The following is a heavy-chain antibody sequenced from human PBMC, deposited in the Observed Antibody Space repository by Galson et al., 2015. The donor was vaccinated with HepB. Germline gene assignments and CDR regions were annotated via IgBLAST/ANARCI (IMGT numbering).Heavy chain of an antibody. CDR3: ARDCPMKYFSYTSDY. CDR1: GYTFTSFG. J-gene: IGHJ4*02. V-gene: IGHV1-18*01. Sequence: SVKVSCKASGYTFTSFGVAWVRQAPGQRLEWMGWISAYNGDTHYAQKFKGRLTMTTDTSTGTAYMEVRSLRLDDTAVYYCARDCPMKYFSYTSDYWGQGTLVTVSS. CDR2: ISAYNGDT. D-gene: IGHD2-2*01.